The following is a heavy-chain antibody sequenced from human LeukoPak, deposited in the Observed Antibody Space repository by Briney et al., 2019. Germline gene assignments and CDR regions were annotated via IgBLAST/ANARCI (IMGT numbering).Heavy chain of an antibody. CDR1: GSTFSSYW. Sequence: GGSLRLSCAASGSTFSSYWMHWVRQAPGKGLMWVSRIKSDGSETSYADSVKGRFTISRDNSKNTLYLQMNSLRAEDTAVYYCAKGAKYSGSYPVNLDIDYWGQGTLVTVSS. J-gene: IGHJ4*02. CDR2: IKSDGSET. V-gene: IGHV3-74*01. D-gene: IGHD1-26*01. CDR3: AKGAKYSGSYPVNLDIDY.